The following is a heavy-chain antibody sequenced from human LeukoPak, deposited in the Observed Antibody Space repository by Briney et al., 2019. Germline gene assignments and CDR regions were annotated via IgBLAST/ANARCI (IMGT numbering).Heavy chain of an antibody. Sequence: SETLSLTCAVSGGSISSGGYSWSWNRQPRGKGLEWIGYIYHSGSTYYNPFLKSRVTISVDRSKNQFSLKLSSVTAADTAVYYCARGPVSPKDYYYYYGMDVWGQGTTVTVSS. J-gene: IGHJ6*02. D-gene: IGHD2-8*01. CDR3: ARGPVSPKDYYYYYGMDV. CDR2: IYHSGST. V-gene: IGHV4-30-2*01. CDR1: GGSISSGGYS.